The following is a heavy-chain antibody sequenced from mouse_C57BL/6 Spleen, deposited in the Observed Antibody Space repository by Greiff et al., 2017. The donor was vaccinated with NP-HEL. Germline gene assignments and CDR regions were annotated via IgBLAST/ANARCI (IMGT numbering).Heavy chain of an antibody. V-gene: IGHV1-52*01. CDR2: IDPSDSET. Sequence: VQLQQPGAELVRPGSLVKLSCKASGYTFTSYWMHWVKQRPIQGLEWIGNIDPSDSETHYNQKFKDKATLTVDKSSSTAYMQLSSLTSEDSAVYYCARHGSSPAWFAYWGQGTLVTVSA. D-gene: IGHD1-1*01. J-gene: IGHJ3*01. CDR3: ARHGSSPAWFAY. CDR1: GYTFTSYW.